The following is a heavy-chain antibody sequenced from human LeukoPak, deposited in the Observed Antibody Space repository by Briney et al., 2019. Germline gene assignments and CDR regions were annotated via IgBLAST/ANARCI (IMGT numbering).Heavy chain of an antibody. J-gene: IGHJ6*03. Sequence: NPGGSLRLSCAASGFTFSSYSMTWVRQAPGKGLEWVSSISSSSSYIYYADSVKGRFTISRDNAKNSLYLHMNSLRAEDTAVYYCARSDKDVYYYYYYMDVWGKGTTVTDSS. CDR2: ISSSSSYI. CDR3: ARSDKDVYYYYYYMDV. V-gene: IGHV3-21*01. CDR1: GFTFSSYS.